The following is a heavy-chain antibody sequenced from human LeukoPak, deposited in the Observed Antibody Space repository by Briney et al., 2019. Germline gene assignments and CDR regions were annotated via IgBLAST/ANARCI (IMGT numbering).Heavy chain of an antibody. CDR1: GYTFTNYA. CDR3: ARRGVTTRDSYYYAMHV. V-gene: IGHV1-3*01. CDR2: INPGDGDT. Sequence: ASVKVSCKATGYTFTNYAVHWVRQAPGQRPEWMGRINPGDGDTKYSQNFQGRVTFARDTSANTAFMELSSLRSEDTAVYYCARRGVTTRDSYYYAMHVWGQGTTVTVSS. J-gene: IGHJ6*02. D-gene: IGHD2-21*02.